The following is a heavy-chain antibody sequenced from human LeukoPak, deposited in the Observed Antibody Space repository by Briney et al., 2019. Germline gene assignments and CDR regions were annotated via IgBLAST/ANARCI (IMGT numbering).Heavy chain of an antibody. J-gene: IGHJ6*03. CDR1: GGSFSGYY. CDR3: ARLVRYDYVWGSYTYYYYMDV. V-gene: IGHV4-34*01. Sequence: SETLSLTCAVYGGSFSGYYWSWIRQPPGKGLEWIGEINHSGSTNYNPSLKSRVTISVDTSKNQFSLKLSSVTAADTAVYYCARLVRYDYVWGSYTYYYYMDVWGKGTTVTISS. CDR2: INHSGST. D-gene: IGHD3-16*01.